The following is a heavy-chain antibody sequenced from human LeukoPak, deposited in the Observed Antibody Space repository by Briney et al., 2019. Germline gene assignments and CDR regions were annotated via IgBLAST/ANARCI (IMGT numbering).Heavy chain of an antibody. CDR1: GFTFSSYA. CDR2: ISYDGSNK. Sequence: GGSLRLSCAASGFTFSSYAMHWVRQAPGKGLEWVAVISYDGSNKYYADSVKGRFTISRDNSKNTLYLQMNSLRAEDTAVYYCAKDQEWELLNWGQGTLVTVSS. V-gene: IGHV3-30*04. D-gene: IGHD1-26*01. J-gene: IGHJ4*02. CDR3: AKDQEWELLN.